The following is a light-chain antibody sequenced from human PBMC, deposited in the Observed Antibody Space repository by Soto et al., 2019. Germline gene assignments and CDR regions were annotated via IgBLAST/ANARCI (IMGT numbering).Light chain of an antibody. V-gene: IGKV3-15*01. CDR3: QQYSSWSRT. J-gene: IGKJ1*01. CDR2: GAS. CDR1: QTVDIS. Sequence: VLTQTTATLSVSHVARVTLSCRASQTVDISLAWYQQKPGQAPRLLIYGASTRATDMPGTFSGRGSGTEFTLTISSLRPEDFAVYYCQQYSSWSRTFGQGTKVDIK.